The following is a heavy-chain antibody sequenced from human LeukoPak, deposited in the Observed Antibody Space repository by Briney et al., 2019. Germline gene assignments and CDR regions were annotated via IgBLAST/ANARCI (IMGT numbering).Heavy chain of an antibody. V-gene: IGHV4-34*01. D-gene: IGHD3-10*01. CDR2: INHSGST. CDR3: AATVRGVIYY. Sequence: SETLSLTCAVYGGSFSGYYWSWIRQPPGKGLEWIGEINHSGSTDYNPSLKSRVTISVATSKNQFSLKLSSVTAADTAVYYCAATVRGVIYYWGQGTLVTVSS. CDR1: GGSFSGYY. J-gene: IGHJ4*02.